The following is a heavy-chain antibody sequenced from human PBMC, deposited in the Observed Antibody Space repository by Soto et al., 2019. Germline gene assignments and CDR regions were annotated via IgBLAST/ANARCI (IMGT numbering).Heavy chain of an antibody. Sequence: SETLSLTCAVSGGSISSGGYSWSWIRQPPGKGLEWIGYIYHSGSTYYNPSLKSRVTISVDRSKNQFSLKLSSVTAADTAVYYCASRYYYDSSGYYARLDYWGQGTLVTVS. CDR1: GGSISSGGYS. V-gene: IGHV4-30-2*01. J-gene: IGHJ4*02. CDR3: ASRYYYDSSGYYARLDY. D-gene: IGHD3-22*01. CDR2: IYHSGST.